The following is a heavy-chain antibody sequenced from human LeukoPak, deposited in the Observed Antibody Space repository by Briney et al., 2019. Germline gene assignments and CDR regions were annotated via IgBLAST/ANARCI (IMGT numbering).Heavy chain of an antibody. CDR1: GFTFTTYS. D-gene: IGHD5-12*01. CDR2: IKSDESTR. V-gene: IGHV3-74*01. Sequence: PGGSLRLSCAAYGFTFTTYSMHWVRQAPGKGLVWVARIKSDESTRDYADFVKGRFTISRDNARNTVYLQINSLIAEDTAVYYCARGLRDRYGMDVWGQGTTVTVSS. CDR3: ARGLRDRYGMDV. J-gene: IGHJ6*02.